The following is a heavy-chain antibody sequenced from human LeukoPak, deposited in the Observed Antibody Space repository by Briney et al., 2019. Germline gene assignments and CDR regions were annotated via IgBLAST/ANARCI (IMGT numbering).Heavy chain of an antibody. CDR1: GGSISSYY. CDR3: ARFTGGSSGYFYFMDV. Sequence: SETLSLTCTVSGGSISSYYWSWIRQPPGKGLEWIGSFYRGGSTYYNPSLESRVSILVDTSKNQFSLKLRSVTAADTAVYYCARFTGGSSGYFYFMDVWGKGTTVTVSS. CDR2: FYRGGST. V-gene: IGHV4-59*08. J-gene: IGHJ6*03. D-gene: IGHD6-19*01.